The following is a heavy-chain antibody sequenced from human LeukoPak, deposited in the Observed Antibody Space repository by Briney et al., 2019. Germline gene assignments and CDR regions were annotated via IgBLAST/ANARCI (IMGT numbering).Heavy chain of an antibody. CDR3: ARHKSSRGYDYLAAVPY. V-gene: IGHV4-39*01. D-gene: IGHD5-12*01. CDR1: GGSISGSGNY. Sequence: SETLSLTCTVSGGSISGSGNYWGWIRQPPGKGLEWIGSVYYSGRTHYNPSLKSRVTISGDTSNNQFSLKVISMTAADTAVYYCARHKSSRGYDYLAAVPYWGQGTLVTVSS. J-gene: IGHJ4*02. CDR2: VYYSGRT.